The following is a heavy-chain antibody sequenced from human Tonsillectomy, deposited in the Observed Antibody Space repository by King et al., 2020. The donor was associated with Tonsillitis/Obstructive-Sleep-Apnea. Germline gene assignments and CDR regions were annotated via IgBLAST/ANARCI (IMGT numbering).Heavy chain of an antibody. Sequence: VQLVESGGGLIQPGGSLRLSCAASGFTVSSNYMSWVRQAPGRGLEWGSVIYSGGSTYYADSVKGRVTISRDNSKNTLYLQMNSLRVEDTAVYYCARGTPLYGGNSFNAFDIWGQGTMVTVSS. V-gene: IGHV3-53*01. CDR3: ARGTPLYGGNSFNAFDI. J-gene: IGHJ3*02. CDR1: GFTVSSNY. D-gene: IGHD4-23*01. CDR2: IYSGGST.